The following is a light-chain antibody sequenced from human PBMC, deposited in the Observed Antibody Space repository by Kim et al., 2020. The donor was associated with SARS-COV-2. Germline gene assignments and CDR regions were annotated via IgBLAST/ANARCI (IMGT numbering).Light chain of an antibody. CDR1: QSVSSSY. Sequence: PGERDTLSCRASQSVSSSYLAWYQQKPGQAPRLLIYGASSRATGIPDRFSGSGSGTDFTLTISRREPEDFAVYYCQQYGSSPPITFGQGTRLEIK. CDR3: QQYGSSPPIT. V-gene: IGKV3-20*01. J-gene: IGKJ5*01. CDR2: GAS.